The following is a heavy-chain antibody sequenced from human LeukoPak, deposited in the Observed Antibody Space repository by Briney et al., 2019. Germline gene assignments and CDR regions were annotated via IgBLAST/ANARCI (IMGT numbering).Heavy chain of an antibody. Sequence: SETLSLTCTVSGGSISSYYWSWIRQPPGKGLEWIGYIYYGGSTNYNPSLKSRVTISVDTSKNQFSLKLSSVTAADTAVYYCARDRSPGGIAAAGTFRNYYYYGMDVWGQGTTVTVSS. CDR3: ARDRSPGGIAAAGTFRNYYYYGMDV. D-gene: IGHD6-13*01. CDR2: IYYGGST. CDR1: GGSISSYY. V-gene: IGHV4-59*01. J-gene: IGHJ6*02.